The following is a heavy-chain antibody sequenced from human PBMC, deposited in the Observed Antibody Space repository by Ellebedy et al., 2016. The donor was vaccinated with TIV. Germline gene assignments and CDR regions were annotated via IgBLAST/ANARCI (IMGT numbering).Heavy chain of an antibody. CDR3: AREDSTGYYYFDH. CDR2: IYHYGTTT. J-gene: IGHJ4*02. Sequence: SETLSLTCSVSNSSVSSSYFWGWIRQPPGKGLEWIGSIYHYGTTTYYSSSLTGRVTISIDTAKNQFSLQLTSVTAADTAMYYCAREDSTGYYYFDHWGQGSLVTVSS. D-gene: IGHD3-22*01. CDR1: NSSVSSSYF. V-gene: IGHV4-38-2*02.